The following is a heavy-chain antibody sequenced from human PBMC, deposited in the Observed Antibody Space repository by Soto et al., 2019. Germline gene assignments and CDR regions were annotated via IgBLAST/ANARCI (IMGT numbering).Heavy chain of an antibody. V-gene: IGHV3-74*01. CDR2: INGDGSTA. Sequence: EVQLVESGGGLVQPGGSLRLSCAASGFTFSSYWMHWVRQAPGKGLVWVSGINGDGSTATYADSVKGRFIISRDNAKNMLYLQMNSLTAEDTAVYYCARPRYDGRGTPFDHWGQGTLVTVSS. D-gene: IGHD3-22*01. CDR3: ARPRYDGRGTPFDH. CDR1: GFTFSSYW. J-gene: IGHJ4*02.